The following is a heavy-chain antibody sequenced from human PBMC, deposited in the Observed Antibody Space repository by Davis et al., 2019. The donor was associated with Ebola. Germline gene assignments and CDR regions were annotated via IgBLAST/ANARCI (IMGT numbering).Heavy chain of an antibody. CDR3: ARLLIAVAGNGMDV. CDR1: GYTFTGYY. V-gene: IGHV1-2*06. Sequence: AASVQVSCKASGYTFTGYYMHWVRQAPGQGLEWMGRINPNSGGTNYAQKFQGRVTMTRDTSISTAYMELSRLRSDDTAVYYCARLLIAVAGNGMDVWGKGTTVTVSS. CDR2: INPNSGGT. J-gene: IGHJ6*04. D-gene: IGHD6-19*01.